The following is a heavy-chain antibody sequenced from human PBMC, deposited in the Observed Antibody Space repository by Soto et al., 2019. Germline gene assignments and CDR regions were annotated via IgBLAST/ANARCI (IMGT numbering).Heavy chain of an antibody. J-gene: IGHJ6*03. Sequence: QVQLVQSGAEVKKPGSSVKVSCEASGGRFTNYIFTWVRQAPGQGLEWMGRSIPIKGTAGYALKFQDRVSMTADKSTNRVHMEMRSLRPDDTAVYYCAKSLVFVDHGYMDVWGKGTTVTVSS. CDR1: GGRFTNYI. V-gene: IGHV1-69*08. CDR3: AKSLVFVDHGYMDV. CDR2: SIPIKGTA. D-gene: IGHD2-21*01.